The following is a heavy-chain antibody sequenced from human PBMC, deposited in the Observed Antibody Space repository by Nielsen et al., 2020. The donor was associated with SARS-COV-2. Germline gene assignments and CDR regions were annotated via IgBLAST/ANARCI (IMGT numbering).Heavy chain of an antibody. J-gene: IGHJ4*02. CDR1: GFTFSSYS. D-gene: IGHD3-16*02. Sequence: GGSLRLSCAASGFTFSSYSMNWVRQAPGKGLEWVSYISSSSSTIYYADSVKGRFTISRDNAKNSLYLQMNSLRAEDTAVYYCAREAYYDYVWGSYRYQFDYWGQGTLVTVSS. CDR3: AREAYYDYVWGSYRYQFDY. CDR2: ISSSSSTI. V-gene: IGHV3-48*01.